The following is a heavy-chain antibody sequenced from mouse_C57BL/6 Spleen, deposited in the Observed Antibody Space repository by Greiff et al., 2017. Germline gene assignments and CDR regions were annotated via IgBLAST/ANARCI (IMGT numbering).Heavy chain of an antibody. Sequence: VQLQQSGPELVKPGASVKISCKASGYAFSSSWMNWVKQRPGKGLEWIGRIYPGDGDTNYNGKFKGKATLTADKSSSTAYMQISSLTSEDSAVYFCARWYGNNGVYAMDYWGQGTSVTVSS. CDR3: ARWYGNNGVYAMDY. D-gene: IGHD2-10*02. CDR1: GYAFSSSW. V-gene: IGHV1-82*01. CDR2: IYPGDGDT. J-gene: IGHJ4*01.